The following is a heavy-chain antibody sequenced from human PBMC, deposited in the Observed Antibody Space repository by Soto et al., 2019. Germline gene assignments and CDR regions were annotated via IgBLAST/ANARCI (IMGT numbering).Heavy chain of an antibody. Sequence: SETLSLTCAVSGYSISSGYYWCFIRQPPGKGLEWIGSIYHSGSTYYNPSLKSRVTISVDTSKNQFSLKLSSVTAADTAVYYCARGPGAYSSSWYNWFDPWGQGTLVTVSS. J-gene: IGHJ5*02. CDR3: ARGPGAYSSSWYNWFDP. V-gene: IGHV4-38-2*01. CDR2: IYHSGST. CDR1: GYSISSGYY. D-gene: IGHD6-13*01.